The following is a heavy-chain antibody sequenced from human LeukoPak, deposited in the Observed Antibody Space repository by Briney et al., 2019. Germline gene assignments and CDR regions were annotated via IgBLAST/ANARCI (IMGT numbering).Heavy chain of an antibody. CDR2: IYYSGST. J-gene: IGHJ6*02. CDR1: GGSISSGVYY. D-gene: IGHD6-19*01. Sequence: NPSQTLSLTCTVSGGSISSGVYYWTWIRQHPGRGLEWIGYIYYSGSTYYNPSPKSRVSISVDTSKNQFSLKVSSVAAADTAVYYCARDVKSSGYNYYGMDVWGQGTTVTVSS. CDR3: ARDVKSSGYNYYGMDV. V-gene: IGHV4-31*03.